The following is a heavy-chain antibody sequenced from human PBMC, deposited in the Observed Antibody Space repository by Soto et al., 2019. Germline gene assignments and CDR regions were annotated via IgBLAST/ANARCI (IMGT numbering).Heavy chain of an antibody. CDR2: INHSGST. J-gene: IGHJ3*02. Sequence: QVQLQQWGAGLLKPSETLSLTCAVYGGSFSGYYWGWIRQPPGKGLEWIGEINHSGSTNYNPSLKSRVTISVDTSKNQFSLKLSSVTAADTAVYYCARADIVVVVAAPRTDAFDIWGQGTMVTVSS. CDR1: GGSFSGYY. V-gene: IGHV4-34*01. D-gene: IGHD2-15*01. CDR3: ARADIVVVVAAPRTDAFDI.